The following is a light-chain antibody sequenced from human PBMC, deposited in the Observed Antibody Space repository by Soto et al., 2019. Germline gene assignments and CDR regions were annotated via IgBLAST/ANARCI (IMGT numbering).Light chain of an antibody. CDR2: TAS. CDR3: QQTDSFPIT. Sequence: DIQMTQSPSSVTASGGDSGTVTCLASQDIITWLAWYHQKTGKAPXLLIYTASNLQSGVPSRFSGSGSGTHFTLTISSLHPEDFGTYYCQQTDSFPITFGQGTRL. J-gene: IGKJ5*01. V-gene: IGKV1-12*01. CDR1: QDIITW.